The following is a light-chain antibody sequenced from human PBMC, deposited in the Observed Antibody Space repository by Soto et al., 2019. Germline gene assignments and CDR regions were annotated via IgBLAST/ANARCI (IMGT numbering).Light chain of an antibody. J-gene: IGLJ1*01. CDR3: SSYTSSSTQV. V-gene: IGLV2-14*01. CDR2: DVS. Sequence: QSALTQPASVSGSPGQSITISCTGTSSDVGGYNYVSWYQQHPGKAPKLMIYDVSTRPSGVSNRFSGSKSGNTAPLTISGLQAEDEADYYCSSYTSSSTQVFGTGTKLTVL. CDR1: SSDVGGYNY.